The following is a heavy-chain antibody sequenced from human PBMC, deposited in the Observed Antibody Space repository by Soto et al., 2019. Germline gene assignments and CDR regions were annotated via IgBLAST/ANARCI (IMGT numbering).Heavy chain of an antibody. CDR2: IDPSDSYT. V-gene: IGHV5-10-1*01. CDR3: ARSQPIAAAGYYYYYGLDV. Sequence: GESLKISCKGSGYTFTNYWISWVRQMPGKGLEWMGRIDPSDSYTKHSPSFQGHVTMSGDKSITTAYLQWSSLKASDTAIYYCARSQPIAAAGYYYYYGLDVWGQGTTVTVSS. D-gene: IGHD6-13*01. CDR1: GYTFTNYW. J-gene: IGHJ6*02.